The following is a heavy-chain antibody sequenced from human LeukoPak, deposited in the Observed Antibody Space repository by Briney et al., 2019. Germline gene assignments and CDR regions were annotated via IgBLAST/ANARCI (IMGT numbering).Heavy chain of an antibody. Sequence: NPSETLSLTCTVSGGSISSYYWSWIRQPAGKGLEWIGRIYTSGSTNYNPSLKSRVTMSVDTSKNQFSLKLSSVTAADTAVYYCARGRAPNLWGIYYYYMDVWGKGTTVTISS. J-gene: IGHJ6*03. V-gene: IGHV4-4*07. CDR1: GGSISSYY. D-gene: IGHD6-13*01. CDR2: IYTSGST. CDR3: ARGRAPNLWGIYYYYMDV.